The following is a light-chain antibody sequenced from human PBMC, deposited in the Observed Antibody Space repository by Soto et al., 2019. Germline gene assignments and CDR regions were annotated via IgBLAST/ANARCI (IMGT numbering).Light chain of an antibody. V-gene: IGKV3-20*01. J-gene: IGKJ1*01. CDR2: GAF. CDR3: QQYDTTPWT. Sequence: EIVMTQSPATVSASPLERATLSCMASQSISSSYLAWYQQKPGQAPRLLIYGAFRRATGIPDRFSGSGSGTDFTLTISRLEPEDFAVYYCQQYDTTPWTFGQGTKVDIK. CDR1: QSISSSY.